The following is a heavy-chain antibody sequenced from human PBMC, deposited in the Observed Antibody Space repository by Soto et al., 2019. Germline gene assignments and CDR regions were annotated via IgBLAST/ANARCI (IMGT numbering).Heavy chain of an antibody. V-gene: IGHV3-30*03. Sequence: QVQLVESGGGVVQRGRSLRLSCAASGFSVSNCGMHWVRQAPGKGLEWVAAISSDGSDKYYSESVKGRFTISRDNSKNTLFLQMNSLRVEDTAVYYCVTGSEVARQELDYWGQGTLVTVSS. CDR3: VTGSEVARQELDY. CDR2: ISSDGSDK. CDR1: GFSVSNCG. D-gene: IGHD2-15*01. J-gene: IGHJ4*02.